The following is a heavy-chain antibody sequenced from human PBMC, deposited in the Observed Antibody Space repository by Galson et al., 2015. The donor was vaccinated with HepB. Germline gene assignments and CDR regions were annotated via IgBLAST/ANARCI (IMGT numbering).Heavy chain of an antibody. D-gene: IGHD2-2*02. Sequence: SLRLSCAASGFTFSSYAMSWVRQAPGKGLEWVSAISGSGGSTYYADSVKGRFTISRDNSKNTLYLQMNSLRAEDTAVYYCAKAFFDEGYCSSTSCYTRGFDYWGQGTLVTVSS. J-gene: IGHJ4*02. V-gene: IGHV3-23*01. CDR2: ISGSGGST. CDR3: AKAFFDEGYCSSTSCYTRGFDY. CDR1: GFTFSSYA.